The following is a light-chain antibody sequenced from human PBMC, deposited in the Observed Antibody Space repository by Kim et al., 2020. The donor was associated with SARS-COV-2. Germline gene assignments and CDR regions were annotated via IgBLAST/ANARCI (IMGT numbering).Light chain of an antibody. J-gene: IGKJ2*01. CDR2: KAS. Sequence: DIRMTQSPSTLSASVGDRVTITCRASQNVNTWVTWYQQKPGKAPTLLIYKASNLASGVPSRFSGSGSGTEFTLTISSLHPDDAATYYCRQCNSPWHTFGQGTKLEIK. CDR3: RQCNSPWHT. V-gene: IGKV1-5*03. CDR1: QNVNTW.